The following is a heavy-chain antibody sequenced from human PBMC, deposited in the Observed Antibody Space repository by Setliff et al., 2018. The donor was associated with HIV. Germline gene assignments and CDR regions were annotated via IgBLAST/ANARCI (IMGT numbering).Heavy chain of an antibody. CDR1: GFTFSNYA. Sequence: GESLKISCAASGFTFSNYAMSWVRQAPGKGLEWVSAITGGGGKYYVDSVKGRFTISRDNAKNSLYLQMNSLRAEDTAVYYCAKDGNWGQGTLGTVSS. CDR2: ITGGGGK. CDR3: AKDGN. D-gene: IGHD2-15*01. V-gene: IGHV3-23*01. J-gene: IGHJ4*02.